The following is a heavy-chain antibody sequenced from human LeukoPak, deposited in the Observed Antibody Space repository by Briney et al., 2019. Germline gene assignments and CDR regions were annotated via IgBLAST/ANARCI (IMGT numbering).Heavy chain of an antibody. V-gene: IGHV3-30*18. Sequence: RGSLRLSCAASRFTFSTYGMHWVRQAPGKGLEWVAVILSDGSNKYYADSVKGRFTISRDNSNNTLPQQMNSLRAEAFAMNCCAKDGISVPVLYATPNNWFDPWGQGTLVAVSS. J-gene: IGHJ5*02. CDR1: RFTFSTYG. CDR3: AKDGISVPVLYATPNNWFDP. CDR2: ILSDGSNK. D-gene: IGHD2-8*02.